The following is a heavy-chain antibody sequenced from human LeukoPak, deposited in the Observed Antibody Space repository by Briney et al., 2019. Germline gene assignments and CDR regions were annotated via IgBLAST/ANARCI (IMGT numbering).Heavy chain of an antibody. V-gene: IGHV3-23*01. CDR2: LSHSGGDT. Sequence: PGGSLRLSCAASGLTFANYAMSWVRQAPGKGLEWVSTLSHSGGDTYYADSVKGRFTISRDNSRNTLYLQMNSLRAEDAAVYYCAKVPYSDYGSGRSPFMDAWGQGTTVAISS. CDR3: AKVPYSDYGSGRSPFMDA. CDR1: GLTFANYA. J-gene: IGHJ6*02. D-gene: IGHD3-10*01.